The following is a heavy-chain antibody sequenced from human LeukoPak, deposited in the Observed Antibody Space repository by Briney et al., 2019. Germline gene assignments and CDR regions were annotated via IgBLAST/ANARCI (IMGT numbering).Heavy chain of an antibody. CDR2: IYSGGST. CDR1: GFTVSSNH. D-gene: IGHD2-21*01. V-gene: IGHV3-53*01. CDR3: AREFCGGGSCGWFDP. J-gene: IGHJ5*02. Sequence: GGSLRLSCAASGFTVSSNHMSWVRQAPGKGLEWVSVIYSGGSTYYADSVKGRFTISRDNSKNTLYLQMNSLRAEDTAVYYCAREFCGGGSCGWFDPWGQGTLVTVSS.